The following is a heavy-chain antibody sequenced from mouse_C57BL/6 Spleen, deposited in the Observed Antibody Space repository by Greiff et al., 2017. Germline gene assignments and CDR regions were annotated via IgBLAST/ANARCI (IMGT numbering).Heavy chain of an antibody. V-gene: IGHV3-6*01. D-gene: IGHD1-1*01. CDR3: AREDYGSSFDT. CDR2: ISYDGSN. Sequence: ESGPCLANPSQSLPLTCSLTAYSITSGYYWNWIRQFPGNKLEWMGYISYDGSNNYNPSLKNRISITRATSKNQFFLKLNSVTTEDTATYYWAREDYGSSFDTRRQGATPTVSS. J-gene: IGHJ2*01. CDR1: AYSITSGYY.